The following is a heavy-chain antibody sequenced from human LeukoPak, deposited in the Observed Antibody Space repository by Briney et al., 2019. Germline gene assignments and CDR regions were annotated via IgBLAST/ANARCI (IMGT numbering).Heavy chain of an antibody. CDR2: IYDSGTT. J-gene: IGHJ3*01. Sequence: PSQTLSLTCTVSGDSIPSGAYCLGWIRQHRGKGLEWLAHIYDSGTTYYNPSLMSRVTISVDTSKTQFSLKLRFVTAADTAVYYCASVGTTTHVFDFWGQGTMVTVSS. V-gene: IGHV4-31*03. CDR1: GDSIPSGAYC. D-gene: IGHD1-26*01. CDR3: ASVGTTTHVFDF.